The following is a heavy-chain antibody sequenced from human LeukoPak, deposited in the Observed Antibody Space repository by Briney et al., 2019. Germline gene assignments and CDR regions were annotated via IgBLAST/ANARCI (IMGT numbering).Heavy chain of an antibody. J-gene: IGHJ4*02. CDR2: ISRSTRTI. CDR3: AREPYSYGFDY. Sequence: GGSLRLSCAASGFTFSRHNMMWVRQAPGKGLEWVSYISRSTRTIYYADSVKGRFTISRDNAKNSLYLQMNSLRAEDTAVYYCAREPYSYGFDYWGQGTLVTVSS. CDR1: GFTFSRHN. D-gene: IGHD5-18*01. V-gene: IGHV3-48*01.